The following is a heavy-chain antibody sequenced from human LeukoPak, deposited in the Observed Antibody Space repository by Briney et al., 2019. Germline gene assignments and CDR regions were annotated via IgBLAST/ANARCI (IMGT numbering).Heavy chain of an antibody. CDR3: AISTSVTHTRDH. Sequence: ASVKVSCKASGYAFNDIYFNWVRQAPGQGLEWMGWINPNSGARIYSQKFQGRVTMDTSVSTVYMELSSLPSDDTAVYYCAISTSVTHTRDHWAQGTLVTVSS. D-gene: IGHD5/OR15-5a*01. CDR1: GYAFNDIY. V-gene: IGHV1-2*02. CDR2: INPNSGAR. J-gene: IGHJ5*02.